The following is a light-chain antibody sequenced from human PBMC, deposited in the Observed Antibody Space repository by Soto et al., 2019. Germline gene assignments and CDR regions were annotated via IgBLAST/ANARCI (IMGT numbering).Light chain of an antibody. J-gene: IGLJ2*01. V-gene: IGLV3-21*04. Sequence: SYELTQPPSVSVAPGKTARITCGGNNIGSKSVHWYQQKPGQAPVLVIYYDSDRPSGIPERFSGSNSGNTATLTISRVEAGDEADYYWQVWDSSSDHVVVGGGTKLTVL. CDR2: YDS. CDR3: QVWDSSSDHVV. CDR1: NIGSKS.